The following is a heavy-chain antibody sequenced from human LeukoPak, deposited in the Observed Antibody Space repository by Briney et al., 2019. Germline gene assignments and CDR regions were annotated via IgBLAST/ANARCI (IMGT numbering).Heavy chain of an antibody. V-gene: IGHV4-39*01. Sequence: SETLSLTCTVSGGFVSSSSYYWGWIRQPPGKGLEWMGSIYYSGTTYYIPSLKSRITISVDTSKNQFSLKLNSVTAADTAVYYCARHGGAAAAIDYWGQGTLVTVSS. CDR3: ARHGGAAAAIDY. CDR2: IYYSGTT. D-gene: IGHD6-13*01. J-gene: IGHJ4*02. CDR1: GGFVSSSSYY.